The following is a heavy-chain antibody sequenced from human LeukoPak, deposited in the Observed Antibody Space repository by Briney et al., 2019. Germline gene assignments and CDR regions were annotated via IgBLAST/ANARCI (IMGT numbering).Heavy chain of an antibody. CDR3: ARAPWEDPLYYYYYGMDV. CDR1: GYTFTGYY. CDR2: INPNSGGT. J-gene: IGHJ6*02. V-gene: IGHV1-2*02. D-gene: IGHD1-26*01. Sequence: ASVKVSCKASGYTFTGYYMHWVRQAPRQGLEWMGWINPNSGGTNYAQKFQGRVTMTRDTSISTAYMELSRLRSDDTAVYYCARAPWEDPLYYYYYGMDVWGQGTTVTVSS.